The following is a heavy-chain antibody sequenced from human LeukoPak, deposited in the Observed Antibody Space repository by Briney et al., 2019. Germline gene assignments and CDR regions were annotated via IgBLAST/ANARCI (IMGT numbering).Heavy chain of an antibody. CDR1: VGSFSGYY. Sequence: SETLSLTCAVYVGSFSGYYWSWIRQPPGKGLEWIGEINHSGSTNYNPSLKSRVTISVDTSKNQFSLKLSSVTAADTAVYYCARTRRITIFGVVISEYYYYGMDVWGQGTTVTVSS. V-gene: IGHV4-34*01. D-gene: IGHD3-3*01. J-gene: IGHJ6*02. CDR3: ARTRRITIFGVVISEYYYYGMDV. CDR2: INHSGST.